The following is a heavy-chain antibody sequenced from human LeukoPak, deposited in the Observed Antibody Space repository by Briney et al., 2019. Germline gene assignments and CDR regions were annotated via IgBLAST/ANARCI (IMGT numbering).Heavy chain of an antibody. D-gene: IGHD1-14*01. J-gene: IGHJ5*02. CDR2: IGGSGSST. CDR1: GFTFSNSD. Sequence: GGSLRLSGAASGFTFSNSDMSWVRQAPGKGLEWVSAIGGSGSSTFYADSVKGRFTVSRDNSKNTLYLQMSSLRAEDTAVYYCAKSRLTPHPWGQGTLVTVSS. CDR3: AKSRLTPHP. V-gene: IGHV3-23*01.